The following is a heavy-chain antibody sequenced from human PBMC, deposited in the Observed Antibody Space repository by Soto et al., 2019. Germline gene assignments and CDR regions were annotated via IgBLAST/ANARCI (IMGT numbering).Heavy chain of an antibody. CDR1: GFTFSSSA. CDR2: ISESGGST. Sequence: GGSLRLSCAASGFTFSSSAMSWVRQAPGEGLEWVSAISESGGSTYYADSVKGRFTISRDKSKNTLYLQMNSLRAEDTAVYYCARYCSGNTCYGAYWGQGTQVTVSS. J-gene: IGHJ4*02. CDR3: ARYCSGNTCYGAY. D-gene: IGHD2-15*01. V-gene: IGHV3-23*01.